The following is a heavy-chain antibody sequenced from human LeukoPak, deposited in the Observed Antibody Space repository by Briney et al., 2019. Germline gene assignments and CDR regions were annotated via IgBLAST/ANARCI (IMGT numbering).Heavy chain of an antibody. CDR2: IYYSGST. CDR1: GGSIGSGGYY. J-gene: IGHJ2*01. D-gene: IGHD3-9*01. CDR3: ARAGEPYYDILTGYYGNWYFDL. Sequence: SETLSLTCTVSGGSIGSGGYYWSWIRQHPGKGLEWIGYIYYSGSTYYNPSLKSRVTISVDTSKNQFSLKLSSVTAADTAVYYCARAGEPYYDILTGYYGNWYFDLWGRGTLVTVSS. V-gene: IGHV4-31*03.